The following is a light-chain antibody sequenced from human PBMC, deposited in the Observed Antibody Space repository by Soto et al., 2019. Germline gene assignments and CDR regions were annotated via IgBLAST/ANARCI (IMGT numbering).Light chain of an antibody. CDR1: HDIGDW. V-gene: IGKV1-39*01. Sequence: DIQMTQSPSSLSGSVGDRVIITCRASHDIGDWLAWYQQKPGKAPKLLVYAASSLQTGVSSRFSGSGSGTDFTLTISNLQPEDFATYYCQQTSSTPTFGGGTKVDIK. CDR2: AAS. J-gene: IGKJ4*01. CDR3: QQTSSTPT.